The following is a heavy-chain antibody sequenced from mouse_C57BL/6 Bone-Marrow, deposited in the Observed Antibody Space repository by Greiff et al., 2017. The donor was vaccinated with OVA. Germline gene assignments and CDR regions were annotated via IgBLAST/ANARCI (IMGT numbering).Heavy chain of an antibody. J-gene: IGHJ2*01. CDR3: ATNYYGSSYGY. D-gene: IGHD1-1*01. Sequence: VQLQQSGPELVKPGASVKISCKASGYSFTGYYMHWVKQSPEKSLEWIGEINPSTGGTTYNQKFKAKATLTVDTSYSTAYMPLKSLTSEDSAVYYSATNYYGSSYGYWGQGTTRTVSS. V-gene: IGHV1-42*01. CDR2: INPSTGGT. CDR1: GYSFTGYY.